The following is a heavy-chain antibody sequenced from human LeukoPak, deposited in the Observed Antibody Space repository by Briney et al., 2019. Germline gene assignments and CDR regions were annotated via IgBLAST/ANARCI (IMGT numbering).Heavy chain of an antibody. J-gene: IGHJ4*02. D-gene: IGHD3-10*01. CDR3: AKAHGSGSQFDY. V-gene: IGHV3-23*01. Sequence: GGSLRLSCAASGFTFRSYWMHWVRQAPGKGLEWVSAISDSGDGTYYADSVEGRFTISRDNSKNTLYLQMKSLRAEDTAEYYCAKAHGSGSQFDYWGQGTLVTVSS. CDR2: ISDSGDGT. CDR1: GFTFRSYW.